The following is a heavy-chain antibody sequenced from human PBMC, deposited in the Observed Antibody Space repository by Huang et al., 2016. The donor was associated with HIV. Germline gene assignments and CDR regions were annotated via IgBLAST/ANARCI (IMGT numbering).Heavy chain of an antibody. V-gene: IGHV1-8*02. CDR3: ARSAYGDLDY. J-gene: IGHJ4*02. D-gene: IGHD4-17*01. CDR2: MNPNTGNT. CDR1: GYTFTNYD. Sequence: QVHLVQSGAAVKKPGASVKVSCKASGYTFTNYDINWVRQAPGRGLGWMGVMNPNTGNTGFAQSFQGRVTMTRKTSITTAYMELTSLTSEDTAVYYCARSAYGDLDYWGLGTLVIVSS.